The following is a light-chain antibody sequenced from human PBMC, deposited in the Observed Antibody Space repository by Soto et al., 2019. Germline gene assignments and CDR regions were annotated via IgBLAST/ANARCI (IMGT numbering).Light chain of an antibody. V-gene: IGKV3-15*01. Sequence: EIVITQSPDTLSVSPGDIATLSCRRSQSVSSNFAWYQQKPGQPPSLLIYGASTRTPGIPARVSGSGSGTALTLTISSLQSEDFAVSDCQHYNSWPLTFGGGTKV. CDR3: QHYNSWPLT. CDR2: GAS. J-gene: IGKJ4*01. CDR1: QSVSSN.